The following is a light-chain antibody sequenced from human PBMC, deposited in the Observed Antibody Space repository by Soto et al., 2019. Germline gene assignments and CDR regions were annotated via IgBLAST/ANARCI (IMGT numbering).Light chain of an antibody. CDR2: KTS. CDR1: QSIRNW. Sequence: DLQMTQSPSALSASVGDRVIITCRASQSIRNWLAWYQQKPGKAPKLLIYKTSTLQSGVPSRFSGSGSGTEFTLTISCLQPDDFATYDCQHYDGYPMTFGGGTKVEI. V-gene: IGKV1-5*03. CDR3: QHYDGYPMT. J-gene: IGKJ4*02.